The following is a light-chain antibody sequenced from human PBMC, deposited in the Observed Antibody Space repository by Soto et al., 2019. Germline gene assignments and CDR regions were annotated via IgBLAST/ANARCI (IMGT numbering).Light chain of an antibody. Sequence: DIQMTQSPSSLSASVGDRVTITCRASQSISSYLNWYQQKPVKAPKLLIYAASSLQSGVPSRFSGSGSGTDFTLTISSLQPEDFATYYCQQSYSTCGLTFGGGPKVEIK. CDR2: AAS. CDR1: QSISSY. J-gene: IGKJ4*01. V-gene: IGKV1-39*01. CDR3: QQSYSTCGLT.